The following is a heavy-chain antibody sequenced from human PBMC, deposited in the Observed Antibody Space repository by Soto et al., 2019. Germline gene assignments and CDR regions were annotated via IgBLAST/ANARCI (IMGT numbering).Heavy chain of an antibody. CDR3: ARGRVAAAH. D-gene: IGHD6-25*01. V-gene: IGHV3-7*04. Sequence: GGSLRLSCAASGFTFSSYWMSWVRQAPGKGLEWVAKIKQDGSEKYYVDSVKGRFTISRDNAKNSLYLKMNSLRAEETAVYYCARGRVAAAHWGQGTLVTVSS. CDR2: IKQDGSEK. CDR1: GFTFSSYW. J-gene: IGHJ4*02.